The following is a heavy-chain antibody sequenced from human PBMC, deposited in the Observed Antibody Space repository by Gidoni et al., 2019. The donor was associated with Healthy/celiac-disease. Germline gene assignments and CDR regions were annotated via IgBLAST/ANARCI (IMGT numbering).Heavy chain of an antibody. V-gene: IGHV4-59*01. J-gene: IGHJ4*02. Sequence: QVQLQESGPGLVKPSETMSLTRTVSGGSISSYYWSWIRQPPGKGLAWSGYIYYSGSTNYNPSLKSRVTISVDTSKNQFSLKLSSVTAADSAVYYCARGATVPEFDYWGQGTLVTVSS. CDR3: ARGATVPEFDY. D-gene: IGHD4-17*01. CDR1: GGSISSYY. CDR2: IYYSGST.